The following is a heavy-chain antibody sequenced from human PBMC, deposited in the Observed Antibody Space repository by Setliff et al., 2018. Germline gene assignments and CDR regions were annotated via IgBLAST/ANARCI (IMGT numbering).Heavy chain of an antibody. J-gene: IGHJ4*02. CDR2: FYHSGSM. CDR3: ARGNSRSSVWYVVPHFDY. V-gene: IGHV4-4*09. Sequence: PSETLSLTCTVSGGSISSSYWSWIRQPPGKGLEWIGYFYHSGSMNYNPSLKGRVTMSVDTSNNQLSLKLKSVTAADTAVYYCARGNSRSSVWYVVPHFDYWGQGTLVTVSS. D-gene: IGHD6-19*01. CDR1: GGSISSSY.